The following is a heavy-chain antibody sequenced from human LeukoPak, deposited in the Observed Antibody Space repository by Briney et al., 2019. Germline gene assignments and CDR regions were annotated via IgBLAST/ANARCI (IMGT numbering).Heavy chain of an antibody. V-gene: IGHV1-46*03. CDR3: VKEGYDYGGSHPWY. CDR2: INPSGGST. Sequence: ASVKVSCKASGYAFTSYYMHWVRQAPGQGLEWMGIINPSGGSTSYAQKSQGRVTMTRDTSTSTVYMELSSLRSEDTAVYYCVKEGYDYGGSHPWYWGQGTLVTVSS. CDR1: GYAFTSYY. D-gene: IGHD4-23*01. J-gene: IGHJ4*02.